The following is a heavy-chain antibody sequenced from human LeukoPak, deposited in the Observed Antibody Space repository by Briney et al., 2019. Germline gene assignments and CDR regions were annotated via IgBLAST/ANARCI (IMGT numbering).Heavy chain of an antibody. CDR2: ISSTSHYI. Sequence: PGGSLRLSCAASGFIFSGYSMIWVRQAPGKGLEWVSSISSTSHYIYYADSVKGRFTISRGNADDSLYLQMNSLRAEDTAVYYCARLPVPYYYDSSGYPPRSSRGQGTLVTVSS. J-gene: IGHJ4*02. D-gene: IGHD3-22*01. V-gene: IGHV3-21*01. CDR3: ARLPVPYYYDSSGYPPRSS. CDR1: GFIFSGYS.